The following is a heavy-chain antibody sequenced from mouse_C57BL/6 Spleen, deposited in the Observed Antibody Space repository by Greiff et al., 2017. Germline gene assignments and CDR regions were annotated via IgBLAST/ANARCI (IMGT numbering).Heavy chain of an antibody. V-gene: IGHV1-15*01. D-gene: IGHD1-1*02. J-gene: IGHJ2*01. CDR1: GYTFTDYE. CDR3: TRLVATGGDY. Sequence: QVQLQQSGAELVRPGASVTLSCKASGYTFTDYEMHWVKQTPVHGLEWNGAIDPETGGTAYNQKFKGKAILTADKSSSTAYMELRSLTSEDSAVYYCTRLVATGGDYWGQGTTLTVSS. CDR2: IDPETGGT.